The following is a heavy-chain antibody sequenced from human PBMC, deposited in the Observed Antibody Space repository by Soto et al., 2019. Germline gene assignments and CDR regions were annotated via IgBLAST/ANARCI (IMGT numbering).Heavy chain of an antibody. Sequence: QVQLQESGPGLVKPSQTLSLTCTVSGGSISSGGYYWSWIRQHPGKGLEWIGYIYYSGSTYYNPSLKSRVTISVDTSKNQFSLKLSSVTAADTAIYYCARVLILPAAQTMYYFDYWGQGTLVTVSS. CDR2: IYYSGST. D-gene: IGHD2-2*01. J-gene: IGHJ4*02. CDR3: ARVLILPAAQTMYYFDY. V-gene: IGHV4-31*03. CDR1: GGSISSGGYY.